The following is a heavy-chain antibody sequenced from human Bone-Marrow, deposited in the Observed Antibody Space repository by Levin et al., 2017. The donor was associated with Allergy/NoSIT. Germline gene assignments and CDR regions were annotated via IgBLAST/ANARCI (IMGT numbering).Heavy chain of an antibody. J-gene: IGHJ6*01. V-gene: IGHV1-69*10. CDR2: FIPVLQTS. D-gene: IGHD4-17*01. CDR1: GGTFSNSG. Sequence: PKASVKVSCKLSGGTFSNSGISWVRQAPGQGLEWIGGFIPVLQTSNFTQKFQGRLTMTADTSTNTASLDLTDLRFEDTAVYFCAYGPDLVLSPRTSPDADYCYGFDVWGQGTTVTVSS. CDR3: AYGPDLVLSPRTSPDADYCYGFDV.